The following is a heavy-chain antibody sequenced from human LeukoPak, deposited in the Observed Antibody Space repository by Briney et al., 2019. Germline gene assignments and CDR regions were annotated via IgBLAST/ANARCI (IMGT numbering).Heavy chain of an antibody. V-gene: IGHV4-34*01. Sequence: SETLSLTGAVYGGSFSGYYWSWIRQPPGKGLEWIGEINHSGSTNYNPSLKSRVTISVDTSKNQFSLKLSSVTAADTAVYYCARGGGIAAAATDHFDYWGQGTLVTVSS. CDR2: INHSGST. CDR1: GGSFSGYY. J-gene: IGHJ4*02. CDR3: ARGGGIAAAATDHFDY. D-gene: IGHD6-13*01.